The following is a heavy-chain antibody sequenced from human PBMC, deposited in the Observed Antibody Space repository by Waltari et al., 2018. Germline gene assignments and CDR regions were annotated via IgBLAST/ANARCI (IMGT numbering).Heavy chain of an antibody. CDR1: GGPFRRSA. D-gene: IGHD4-17*01. Sequence: QVQLVQSGAELQKPGSSVKVSCTASGGPFRRSASRWVRQAPGQGLEWMGGIIPIFGTANYAQKFQGRVTITTDESTSTAYMELSSLRSEDTAVYYCARDHDYGDYALDYWGQGTLVTVSS. CDR2: IIPIFGTA. J-gene: IGHJ4*02. V-gene: IGHV1-69*05. CDR3: ARDHDYGDYALDY.